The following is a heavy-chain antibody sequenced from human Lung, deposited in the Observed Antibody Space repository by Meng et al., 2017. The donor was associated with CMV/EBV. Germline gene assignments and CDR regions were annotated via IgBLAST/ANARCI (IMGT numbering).Heavy chain of an antibody. D-gene: IGHD2-2*02. CDR1: GYTFTGYY. V-gene: IGHV1-2*02. CDR3: ASGGYCSSTSSYRGWFDP. Sequence: SXXVSXXASGYTFTGYYMHWVRQAPGQGLEWMGWINPNSGGTNYAQKFQGRVTMTRDTSISTAYMELSRLRSDDTAVYYCASGGYCSSTSSYRGWFDPWGQGXLVTFSS. CDR2: INPNSGGT. J-gene: IGHJ5*02.